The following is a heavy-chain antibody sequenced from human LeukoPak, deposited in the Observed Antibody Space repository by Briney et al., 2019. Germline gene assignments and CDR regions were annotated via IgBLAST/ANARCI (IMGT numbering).Heavy chain of an antibody. D-gene: IGHD2-15*01. V-gene: IGHV1-18*01. CDR2: ISAYNGNT. CDR3: ARDRMGYCSGGSCYYYYYGMDV. CDR1: GYTFTSYG. J-gene: IGHJ6*02. Sequence: ASVKVSCKASGYTFTSYGISRVRQAPGQGLEWMGWISAYNGNTNYAQKLQGRVTMTTDTSTSTAYMELRSLRSDDTAVYYCARDRMGYCSGGSCYYYYYGMDVWGQGTTVTVSS.